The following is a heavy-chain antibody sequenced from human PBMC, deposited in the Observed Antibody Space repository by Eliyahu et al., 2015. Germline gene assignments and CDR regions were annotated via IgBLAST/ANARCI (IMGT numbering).Heavy chain of an antibody. CDR2: INPNSGAT. CDR3: ARADRIFGDYGWFDP. V-gene: IGHV1-2*02. CDR1: GYTFTGYY. D-gene: IGHD2-21*01. J-gene: IGHJ5*02. Sequence: QVQLAQSGAEVKKPGASVRVSCRASGYTFTGYYMQWVRQAPGKGLEWMGWINPNSGATNYAQKFQGRVTMTRDTSISTAYMELTRLTSDDTAVYYCARADRIFGDYGWFDPWGQGTLVTVSS.